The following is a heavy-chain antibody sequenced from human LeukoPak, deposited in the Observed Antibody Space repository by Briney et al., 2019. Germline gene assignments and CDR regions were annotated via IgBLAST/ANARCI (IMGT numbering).Heavy chain of an antibody. CDR2: MNPNSGNT. J-gene: IGHJ5*02. CDR1: GYTFTSYD. Sequence: ASVKVSCKASGYTFTSYDINWVRQATGQGREWMGWMNPNSGNTGYAQKFQGRVTMTRNTSISTAYMELSSLRSEDTAVYYCARGPPYPRPRNWFDPWGQGTLVTVSS. CDR3: ARGPPYPRPRNWFDP. V-gene: IGHV1-8*01.